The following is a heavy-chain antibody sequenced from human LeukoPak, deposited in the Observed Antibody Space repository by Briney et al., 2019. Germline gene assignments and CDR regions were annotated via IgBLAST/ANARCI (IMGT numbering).Heavy chain of an antibody. J-gene: IGHJ3*02. CDR3: ARSREEGIEYCSSTSCNPPRDAFDI. Sequence: GESLKISCKGSGYSFTSYWIGWVRQMPGKGLEWMGIIYPGDSDTRYSPSFQGQVTISADKSISTAYLQWSSLKASDTAMYYCARSREEGIEYCSSTSCNPPRDAFDIWGQGTMVTVSS. CDR1: GYSFTSYW. CDR2: IYPGDSDT. D-gene: IGHD2-2*01. V-gene: IGHV5-51*01.